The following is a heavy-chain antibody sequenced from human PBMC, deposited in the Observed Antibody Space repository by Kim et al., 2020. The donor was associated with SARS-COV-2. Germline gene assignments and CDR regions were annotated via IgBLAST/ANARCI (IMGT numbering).Heavy chain of an antibody. D-gene: IGHD2-2*01. Sequence: SETLSLTCTVSGGSMNTNYWSWVRQPAGKGLEWIGRAHTSGISNYNPSLKSRVTMSVDTSKRQLSLNLKSVTAADTAVYYCARDVNCSTTTCQYGMDVWG. CDR2: AHTSGIS. J-gene: IGHJ6*01. CDR1: GGSMNTNY. V-gene: IGHV4-4*07. CDR3: ARDVNCSTTTCQYGMDV.